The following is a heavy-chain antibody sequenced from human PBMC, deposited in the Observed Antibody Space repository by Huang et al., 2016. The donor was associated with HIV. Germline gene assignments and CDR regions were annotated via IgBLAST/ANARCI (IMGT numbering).Heavy chain of an antibody. Sequence: QLQLQESGPGLVKPSETLSLTCTVSGSSISSSYYWGWIRQPPGKGLEWIGNIYYSVNISYNPSLKSRVTISVDPSKKHISLKVDSVTAADTAVYYCARPLTGTTALGYWGQGTLVTVSS. J-gene: IGHJ4*02. CDR1: GSSISSSYY. D-gene: IGHD1-20*01. V-gene: IGHV4-39*01. CDR2: IYYSVNI. CDR3: ARPLTGTTALGY.